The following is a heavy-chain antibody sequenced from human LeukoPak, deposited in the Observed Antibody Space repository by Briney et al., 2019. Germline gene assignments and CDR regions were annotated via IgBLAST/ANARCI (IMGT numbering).Heavy chain of an antibody. CDR1: GFTFSSYA. D-gene: IGHD5-24*01. V-gene: IGHV3-23*01. Sequence: GSLRLSCAASGFTFSSYAMSWVRQAPGKGLEWVSAISSSGGSTYYADSVKGRFTISRDNSKNTLYLQMNSLRAEDTAVYYCANQLDGYNSFDYWGQGTLVTVSS. J-gene: IGHJ4*02. CDR3: ANQLDGYNSFDY. CDR2: ISSSGGST.